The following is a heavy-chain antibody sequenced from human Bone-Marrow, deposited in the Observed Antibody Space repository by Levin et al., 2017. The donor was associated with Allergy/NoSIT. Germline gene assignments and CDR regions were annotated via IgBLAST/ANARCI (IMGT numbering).Heavy chain of an antibody. J-gene: IGHJ4*02. V-gene: IGHV2-26*01. CDR3: ARMGRDTVTGGDYFDY. CDR2: IFSNDEK. Sequence: SGPTLVKPPETLTLTCTVSGFSLSNPRMGVSWIRQPPGKALEWLAHIFSNDEKSYSTSLKSRLTISKDTSKSQVVLTMTNMDPVDTATYYCARMGRDTVTGGDYFDYWGQGTLVTVSS. D-gene: IGHD4-17*01. CDR1: GFSLSNPRMG.